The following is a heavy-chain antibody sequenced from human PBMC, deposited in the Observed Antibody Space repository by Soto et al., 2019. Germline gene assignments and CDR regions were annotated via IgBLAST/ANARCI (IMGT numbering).Heavy chain of an antibody. J-gene: IGHJ3*02. CDR3: TSVDAPGHRAFDI. Sequence: HPGGSLRLSCAASGFSISGSGIHWVRQASGKGLEWVARIRDRTNGYATGFAASVQGRFSISRDDSKNTAFLQMNSLNAEDTAVYYCTSVDAPGHRAFDIWGQGTMVTVSS. D-gene: IGHD2-15*01. CDR1: GFSISGSG. CDR2: IRDRTNGYAT. V-gene: IGHV3-73*01.